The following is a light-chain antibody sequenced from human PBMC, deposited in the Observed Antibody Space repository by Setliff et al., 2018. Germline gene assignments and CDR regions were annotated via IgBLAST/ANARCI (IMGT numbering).Light chain of an antibody. CDR1: SSDVGGYNY. V-gene: IGLV2-11*01. CDR2: DVS. J-gene: IGLJ1*01. CDR3: CSYAGSYSYV. Sequence: QSALTQPRSVSGSPGQSVTISRTGTSSDVGGYNYVSWYQQHPGKAPKLMIYDVSKRPSGVPDRFSGSKSGNTASLTISGLQAEDEADYYCCSYAGSYSYVFGTGTKGTVL.